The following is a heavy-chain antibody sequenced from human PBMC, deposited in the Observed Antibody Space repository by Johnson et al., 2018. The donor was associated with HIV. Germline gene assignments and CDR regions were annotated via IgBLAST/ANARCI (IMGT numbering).Heavy chain of an antibody. D-gene: IGHD3-16*02. J-gene: IGHJ3*02. CDR3: AKPQRLSPYDAFDI. Sequence: VQLVESGGGVVQPGRSLRLSCAASGFTFSSYAMHWVRQAPGKGLEWVSGISWNSGSIGYADSVKGRFTISRDNAKNSLYLQMNSLRAEDTALYYCAKPQRLSPYDAFDIWGQGTMVTVSS. CDR2: ISWNSGSI. CDR1: GFTFSSYA. V-gene: IGHV3-9*01.